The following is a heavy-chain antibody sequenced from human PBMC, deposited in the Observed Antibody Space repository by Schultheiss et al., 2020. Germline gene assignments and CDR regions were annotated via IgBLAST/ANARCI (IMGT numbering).Heavy chain of an antibody. V-gene: IGHV3-48*03. CDR1: GFTFSSYE. CDR3: ARDPSLSILEWYYGMDV. D-gene: IGHD3-3*01. CDR2: ISSSGSTI. J-gene: IGHJ6*02. Sequence: GGSLRLSCSASGFTFSSYEMNWVRQAPGKGLEWVSYISSSGSTIYYADSVKGRFTISRDNAKNSLYLQMNSLRAEDTAVYYCARDPSLSILEWYYGMDVWGQGTTVTLSS.